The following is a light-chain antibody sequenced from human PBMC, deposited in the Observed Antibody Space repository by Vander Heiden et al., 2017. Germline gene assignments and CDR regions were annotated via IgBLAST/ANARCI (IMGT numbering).Light chain of an antibody. Sequence: DIQMTQSPSTLSASVGDRVTITCRASQSISSWLAWYQQKPGKAPKLLIYKASSLESGVPSRFSGSGSGTEFTLTISSLQPDDFATYYCQQYKSDPTFGQGTKVEIK. V-gene: IGKV1-5*03. CDR3: QQYKSDPT. CDR2: KAS. CDR1: QSISSW. J-gene: IGKJ1*01.